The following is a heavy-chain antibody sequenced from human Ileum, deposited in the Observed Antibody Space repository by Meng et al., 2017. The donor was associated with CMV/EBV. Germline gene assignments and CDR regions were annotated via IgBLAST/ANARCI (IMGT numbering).Heavy chain of an antibody. CDR3: ARGSKNWYGFDY. D-gene: IGHD6-13*01. CDR2: INPNSGGT. CDR1: GYTFTDYY. J-gene: IGHJ4*02. Sequence: QVRLVQSGAEVKKPGAYVKVSCKASGYTFTDYYMHWVRQAPGQGLEWMGRINPNSGGTNYAQKFQGRVTMTRDTSISAVYVELSSLISDDTAVYYCARGSKNWYGFDYWGQGILVTVSS. V-gene: IGHV1-2*06.